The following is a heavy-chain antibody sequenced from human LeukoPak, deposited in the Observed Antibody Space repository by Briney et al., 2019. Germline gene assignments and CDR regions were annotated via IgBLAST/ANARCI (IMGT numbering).Heavy chain of an antibody. V-gene: IGHV3-21*01. Sequence: GGSLRLSCAASGFTFRTYSMNWVRQAPGKGLEWVSSISTSSSYIYYADSVKGRFTISRGNAKNSLYLHMNSLRAEDTAVYYCARDSDGVAGSRAYFQHWGQGTLVTVSS. CDR3: ARDSDGVAGSRAYFQH. CDR1: GFTFRTYS. D-gene: IGHD6-19*01. J-gene: IGHJ1*01. CDR2: ISTSSSYI.